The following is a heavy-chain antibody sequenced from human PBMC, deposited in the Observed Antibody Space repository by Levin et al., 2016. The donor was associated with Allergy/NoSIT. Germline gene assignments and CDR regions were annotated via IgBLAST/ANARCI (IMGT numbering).Heavy chain of an antibody. CDR3: VRAFSGGTDFLIDS. D-gene: IGHD2-15*01. CDR2: ISDDGSYK. J-gene: IGHJ4*02. V-gene: IGHV3-30-3*01. Sequence: GESLKISCAASGFTFSSYAMHWVRQAPGKGLEWLAVISDDGSYKYYADSVKGRFTISRDNSKNTLYLLMNGLRAEDTAVHYCVRAFSGGTDFLIDSWGQGTLVTVSS. CDR1: GFTFSSYA.